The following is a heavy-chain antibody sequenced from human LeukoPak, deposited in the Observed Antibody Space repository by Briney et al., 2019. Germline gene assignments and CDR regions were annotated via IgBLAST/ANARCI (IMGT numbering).Heavy chain of an antibody. Sequence: PSETLSLTCTVSGGSISSYYWSWIRQPPGKGLEWISYIYYSGSTNYNPSLKSRVTISVDTSKNQFSLKLSSVTAADTAVYYCARKNRIADNWGDWDAFDIWGQGTMVTVSS. CDR3: ARKNRIADNWGDWDAFDI. CDR1: GGSISSYY. J-gene: IGHJ3*02. V-gene: IGHV4-59*08. D-gene: IGHD7-27*01. CDR2: IYYSGST.